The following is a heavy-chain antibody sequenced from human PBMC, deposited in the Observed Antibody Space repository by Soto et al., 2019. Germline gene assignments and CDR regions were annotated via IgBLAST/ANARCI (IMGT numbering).Heavy chain of an antibody. CDR1: GYTFTSYA. CDR2: INAGNGNT. J-gene: IGHJ6*02. D-gene: IGHD2-8*01. V-gene: IGHV1-3*01. CDR3: ARVRDHGYCTNGVCSYYYYGMDV. Sequence: GASVKVSCKASGYTFTSYAMHWVRQAPGQRLEWMGWINAGNGNTKYSQKFQGRVTITRDTSASTAYMELSSLRSEDTAVYYCARVRDHGYCTNGVCSYYYYGMDVWGQGTTVTVSS.